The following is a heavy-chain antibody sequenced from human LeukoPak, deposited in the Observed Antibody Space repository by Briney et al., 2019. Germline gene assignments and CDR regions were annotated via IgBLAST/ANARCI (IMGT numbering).Heavy chain of an antibody. CDR1: GFTFSSYW. CDR2: INSDGTTT. Sequence: GGSLRLSCPASGFTFSSYWMHWVRQAPGKGLLWVSRINSDGTTTYYADSVKGRFTISRDNAKNTLYLQVNSLRAEDTAVYYCARGNYYGMDVWGQGTTVTVSS. CDR3: ARGNYYGMDV. V-gene: IGHV3-74*01. J-gene: IGHJ6*02.